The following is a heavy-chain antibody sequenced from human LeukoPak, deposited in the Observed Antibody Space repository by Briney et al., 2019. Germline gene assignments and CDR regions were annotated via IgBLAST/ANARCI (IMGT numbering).Heavy chain of an antibody. Sequence: EASVKVSCKASGYTFTSYYMHWVRQAPGQGREWMGIINPSGGSTSYAQKFQGRVTMTRDMSTSTVYMELSSLRSEDTAVYYCARGYYDFWSGYYTRNWFDPWGQGTLVTVSS. V-gene: IGHV1-46*01. CDR1: GYTFTSYY. D-gene: IGHD3-3*01. J-gene: IGHJ5*02. CDR2: INPSGGST. CDR3: ARGYYDFWSGYYTRNWFDP.